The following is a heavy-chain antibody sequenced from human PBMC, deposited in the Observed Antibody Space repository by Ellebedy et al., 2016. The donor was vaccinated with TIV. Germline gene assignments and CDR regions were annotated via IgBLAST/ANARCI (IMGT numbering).Heavy chain of an antibody. CDR2: ISDDGTSE. J-gene: IGHJ4*02. CDR3: AVSRWAAAGLYYFDF. Sequence: PGGSLRLSCAASGFTFSYYALHWVRQAPGKGLEWVAVISDDGTSEHYGDSVKGRFTISRDNSKNTLYMQMNSLRVEDTAVYYCAVSRWAAAGLYYFDFWGQGTLVTVSS. V-gene: IGHV3-30-3*01. CDR1: GFTFSYYA. D-gene: IGHD6-13*01.